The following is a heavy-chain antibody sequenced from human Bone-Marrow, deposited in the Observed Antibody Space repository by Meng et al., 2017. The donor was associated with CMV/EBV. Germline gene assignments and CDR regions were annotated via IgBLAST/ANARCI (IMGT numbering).Heavy chain of an antibody. CDR3: AKVMRSWYFDL. V-gene: IGHV3-23*01. D-gene: IGHD3-16*01. CDR2: IGGDGGTT. CDR1: GLNFRSFD. J-gene: IGHJ2*01. Sequence: LCGAASGLNFRSFDMGWVRQAPGKGLEWVSSIGGDGGTTYADSAKGRFTFSRDNSKNTLYLEMNSLRAEDTALYYCAKVMRSWYFDLWGRGTLVTVSS.